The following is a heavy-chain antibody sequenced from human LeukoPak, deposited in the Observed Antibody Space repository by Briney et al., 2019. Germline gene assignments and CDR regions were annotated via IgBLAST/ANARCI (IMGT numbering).Heavy chain of an antibody. Sequence: GGSLRLSCAASGFTFSSYGMHWVRQAPGKGLEWVAVISYDGSNKYYADSVKGRFTISRDNSKNTLFLQINSLRAEDTAVYYCAKARYTYGTYYFDYWGQGTLVTVSS. J-gene: IGHJ4*02. CDR3: AKARYTYGTYYFDY. V-gene: IGHV3-30*18. CDR2: ISYDGSNK. D-gene: IGHD5-18*01. CDR1: GFTFSSYG.